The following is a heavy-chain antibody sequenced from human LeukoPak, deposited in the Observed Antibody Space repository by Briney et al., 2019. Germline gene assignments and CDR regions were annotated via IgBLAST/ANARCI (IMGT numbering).Heavy chain of an antibody. CDR3: AVVTRASYWFDP. CDR1: GYTLTELS. V-gene: IGHV1-24*01. D-gene: IGHD4-23*01. Sequence: ASVKVSCKVSGYTLTELSMHGVRQAPGKGLEWMGGFDPEDGETIYAQKFQGRVTMTEDTSTDTAYMELSSLRSEDTAVYYCAVVTRASYWFDPWGQGTLVTVSS. CDR2: FDPEDGET. J-gene: IGHJ5*02.